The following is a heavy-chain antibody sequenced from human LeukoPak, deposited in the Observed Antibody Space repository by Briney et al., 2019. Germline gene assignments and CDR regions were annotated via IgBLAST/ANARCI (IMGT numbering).Heavy chain of an antibody. J-gene: IGHJ3*02. D-gene: IGHD3-22*01. Sequence: GASVKVSCKASGYTFTGYYMHWVRQAPGQGLEWMGWINPNSGGTNYAQKFQGRVTMTRDTSISTAYMELSRLRSDDTAVYYCARGVEYYYDSSGYYDAFDIWGQGTMVTVSS. CDR1: GYTFTGYY. CDR2: INPNSGGT. CDR3: ARGVEYYYDSSGYYDAFDI. V-gene: IGHV1-2*02.